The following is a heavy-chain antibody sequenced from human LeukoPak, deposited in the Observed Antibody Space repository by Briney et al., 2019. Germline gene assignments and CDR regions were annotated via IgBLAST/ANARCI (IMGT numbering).Heavy chain of an antibody. V-gene: IGHV3-30*18. J-gene: IGHJ6*04. CDR3: AKDRVTMVRGVISHIPHLRKTRQYYGMDV. Sequence: GRSLRLSCAASGFTFSSYGMHWVRQAPGKGLEWVAVISYDGSNKYYADSVKGRFTISRDNSKNTLYLQMNSLRAEDTAVYYCAKDRVTMVRGVISHIPHLRKTRQYYGMDVWGKGTTVTVSS. CDR1: GFTFSSYG. CDR2: ISYDGSNK. D-gene: IGHD3-10*01.